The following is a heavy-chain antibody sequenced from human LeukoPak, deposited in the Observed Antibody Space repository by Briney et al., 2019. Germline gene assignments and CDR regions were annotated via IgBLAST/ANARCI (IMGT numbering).Heavy chain of an antibody. D-gene: IGHD6-13*01. Sequence: SETLSLTCTISGGSISSYYWSWIRQPPGKGLEWIGYIYYSGSTNYNPSLKSRVTISVDTSKNQFSLKLSSVTAADTAVYYCAGGGDSSSWYVYWGQGTLVTVSS. CDR1: GGSISSYY. J-gene: IGHJ4*02. V-gene: IGHV4-59*01. CDR2: IYYSGST. CDR3: AGGGDSSSWYVY.